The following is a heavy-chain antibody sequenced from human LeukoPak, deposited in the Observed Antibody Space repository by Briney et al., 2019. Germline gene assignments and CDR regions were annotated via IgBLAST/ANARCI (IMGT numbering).Heavy chain of an antibody. Sequence: PGGSLRLSCAASGFTFSSYWMSWVRQAPGKGLEWVAVMSHDGRNKFYADSVKGRFTISRDNSKNTLYLQMSSLGAEDTAVFYCARDSNWNQPDYWGQGTLVTVSS. J-gene: IGHJ4*02. CDR1: GFTFSSYW. D-gene: IGHD1-20*01. CDR3: ARDSNWNQPDY. CDR2: MSHDGRNK. V-gene: IGHV3-30*03.